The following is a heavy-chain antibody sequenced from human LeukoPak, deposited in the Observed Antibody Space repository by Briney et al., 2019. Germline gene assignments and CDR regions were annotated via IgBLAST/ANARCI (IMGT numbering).Heavy chain of an antibody. Sequence: SETLSLICTVSGRPNKRYHWMCMPHPPGKGLEWIGNIYYSWSTNVHPSLKSRGTISVDTFKNQLSLDLSSVTTADTAVYYCARDLGRNPWYFDYWGQGILVTVSS. V-gene: IGHV4-59*01. CDR3: ARDLGRNPWYFDY. CDR2: IYYSWST. J-gene: IGHJ4*02. CDR1: GRPNKRYH.